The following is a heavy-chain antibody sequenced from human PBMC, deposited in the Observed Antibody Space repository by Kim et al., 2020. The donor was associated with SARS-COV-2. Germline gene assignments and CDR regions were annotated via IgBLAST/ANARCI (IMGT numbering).Heavy chain of an antibody. V-gene: IGHV3-23*01. CDR1: GFTFSSYT. CDR2: ISSSGGRT. CDR3: AKKVLVPATGAFDI. J-gene: IGHJ3*02. D-gene: IGHD2-21*02. Sequence: GGSLRLSCAASGFTFSSYTMSWVRQAPGKGLEWVSTISSSGGRTSYADFVKGRFTISRDNSKNTLYLLMNSLRADGTAVYYCAKKVLVPATGAFDIWGQGTMVTVSS.